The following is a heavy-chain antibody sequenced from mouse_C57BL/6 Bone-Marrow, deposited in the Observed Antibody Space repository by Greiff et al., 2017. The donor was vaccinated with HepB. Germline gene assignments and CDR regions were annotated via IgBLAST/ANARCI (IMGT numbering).Heavy chain of an antibody. V-gene: IGHV1-81*01. D-gene: IGHD1-1*01. CDR1: GYTFTSYG. CDR2: IYPRSGNT. CDR3: ARNYGSSWYFDV. Sequence: VKVVESGAELARPGASVKLSCKASGYTFTSYGISWVKQRTGQGLEWIGEIYPRSGNTYYNEKFKGKATLTADKSSSTAYMELRSLTSEDSAVYFCARNYGSSWYFDVWGTGTTVTVSS. J-gene: IGHJ1*03.